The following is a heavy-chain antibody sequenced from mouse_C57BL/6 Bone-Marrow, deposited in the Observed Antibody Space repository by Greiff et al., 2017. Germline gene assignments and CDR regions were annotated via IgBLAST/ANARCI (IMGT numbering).Heavy chain of an antibody. CDR3: ARSPYYGSSWDY. Sequence: QVQLQQPGAELVKPGASVKMSCKASGYTFTSYWITWVKQRPGQGLEWIGDIYPGSGSTNYNEKFKSKATLTVDTSSSTAYMQLSSLTSEDSAVYYCARSPYYGSSWDYWGQGTTLTVSS. D-gene: IGHD1-1*01. CDR2: IYPGSGST. CDR1: GYTFTSYW. V-gene: IGHV1-55*01. J-gene: IGHJ2*01.